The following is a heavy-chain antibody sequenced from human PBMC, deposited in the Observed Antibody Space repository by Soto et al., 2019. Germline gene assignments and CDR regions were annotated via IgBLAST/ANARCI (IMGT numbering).Heavy chain of an antibody. J-gene: IGHJ4*02. D-gene: IGHD5-18*01. Sequence: PVGALRLSCAASGFTFSSYAMSWVRPAPGKGLEWVSAISGSGGSTYYADSVKGRFTISRDNSKNTLYLQMNSLRAEDTAVYYCAKVPGKQLWLEATIWGQGTLVTVSS. CDR2: ISGSGGST. V-gene: IGHV3-23*01. CDR1: GFTFSSYA. CDR3: AKVPGKQLWLEATI.